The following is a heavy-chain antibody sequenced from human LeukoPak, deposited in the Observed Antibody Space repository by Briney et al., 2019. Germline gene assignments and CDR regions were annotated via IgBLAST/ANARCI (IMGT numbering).Heavy chain of an antibody. CDR3: ASLAPAATSQAY. D-gene: IGHD2-2*01. CDR1: GGTFRNSA. Sequence: SVKVSCKASGGTFRNSAINWVRQAPGQGLEWMGGIIPIFSTPLYAQKFQGRVTITADESTSTSYMELNSLRSEDSAVFYCASLAPAATSQAYWGQGTLVTVSS. J-gene: IGHJ1*01. CDR2: IIPIFSTP. V-gene: IGHV1-69*13.